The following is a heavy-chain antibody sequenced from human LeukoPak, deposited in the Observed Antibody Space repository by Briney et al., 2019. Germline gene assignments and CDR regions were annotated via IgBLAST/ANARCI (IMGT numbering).Heavy chain of an antibody. CDR2: IRQDGSEK. CDR1: GFTFRNYW. J-gene: IGHJ4*02. V-gene: IGHV3-7*01. CDR3: ATSYDSSGNN. Sequence: GGSLRLSCEASGFTFRNYWMTWVRQAPGKGLEWVATIRQDGSEKYYVDSVKGRFTISRDNARNSLYLEMNNLRAEDTAIYYCATSYDSSGNNWGQGTLVTVSS. D-gene: IGHD3-22*01.